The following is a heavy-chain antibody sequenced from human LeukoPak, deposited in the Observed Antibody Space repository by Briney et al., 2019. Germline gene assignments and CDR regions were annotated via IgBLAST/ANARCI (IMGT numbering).Heavy chain of an antibody. CDR3: ARNGYSSGWYSCFDY. D-gene: IGHD6-19*01. CDR2: TIPIFGTA. CDR1: GGTFSSYA. Sequence: ASVKVSCKASGGTFSSYAISWVRQAPGQGLEWMRRTIPIFGTANYAQKFQGRVTITTDESTSTAYMELSSLRSEDTAVYYCARNGYSSGWYSCFDYWGQGTLVTVSS. V-gene: IGHV1-69*05. J-gene: IGHJ4*02.